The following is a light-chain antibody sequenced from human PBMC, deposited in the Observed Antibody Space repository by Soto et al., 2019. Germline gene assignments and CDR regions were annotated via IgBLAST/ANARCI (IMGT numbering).Light chain of an antibody. V-gene: IGKV1-5*01. CDR1: QSISSW. J-gene: IGKJ1*01. Sequence: IQMTQSPSTLSASVGDRVTITCRASQSISSWLAWYQQKPGKAPKLLIYDASSLESGVPSRFSGSESGTEFTLTISSLQPDDFATYYCQQHNSYPWTFGQGTKVDIK. CDR3: QQHNSYPWT. CDR2: DAS.